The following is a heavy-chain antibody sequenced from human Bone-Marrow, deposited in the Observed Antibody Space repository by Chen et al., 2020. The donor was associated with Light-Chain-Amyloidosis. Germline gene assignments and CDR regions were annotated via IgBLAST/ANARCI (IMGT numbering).Heavy chain of an antibody. CDR1: GYTFPNYW. CDR3: ARRRDGYNFDY. Sequence: EVQLEQSGPEVKKPGESLKISCKGSGYTFPNYWIGWVRQMPGKGLEWMGVIYPDDTDARYSPSFEGQVTSSADKSITTAYRQWRSLKASDTAMYYCARRRDGYNFDYWGQGTLVTVSS. CDR2: IYPDDTDA. J-gene: IGHJ4*02. V-gene: IGHV5-51*01. D-gene: IGHD5-12*01.